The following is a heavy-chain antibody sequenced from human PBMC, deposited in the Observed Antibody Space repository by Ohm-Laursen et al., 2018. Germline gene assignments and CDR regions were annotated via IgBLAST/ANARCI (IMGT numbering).Heavy chain of an antibody. CDR1: GLSFADDG. CDR2: ISWNSGRI. Sequence: SLRLSCAAFGLSFADDGMHGVRQGSGKGPECVSGISWNSGRIGAADSVKGRFTISRDNAKRSLYLQMNSLRPEDTALYYCAKEYSSGGWSRGFDSWGQGTLVTVSS. J-gene: IGHJ4*02. CDR3: AKEYSSGGWSRGFDS. V-gene: IGHV3-9*01. D-gene: IGHD6-19*01.